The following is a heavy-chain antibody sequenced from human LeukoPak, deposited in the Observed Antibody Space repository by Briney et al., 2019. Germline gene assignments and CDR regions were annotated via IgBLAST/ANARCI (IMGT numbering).Heavy chain of an antibody. CDR2: IYYSGST. CDR3: ASTLVRGVIAPFDY. V-gene: IGHV4-59*12. D-gene: IGHD3-10*01. J-gene: IGHJ4*02. CDR1: GGSISSYY. Sequence: SETLSLTCTVSGGSISSYYWSWIRQPPGKGLEWIGYIYYSGSTDYNPSLKSRVTMSVDASKNQFSLKLSSVTAADTAVYYCASTLVRGVIAPFDYWGQGTLVIVPS.